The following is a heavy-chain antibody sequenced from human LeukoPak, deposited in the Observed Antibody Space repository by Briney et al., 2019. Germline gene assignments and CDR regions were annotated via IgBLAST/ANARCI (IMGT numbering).Heavy chain of an antibody. Sequence: PSETLSLTCTVSRGSVSSSTYYWSWVRQPPAKGLEWIASIYYTGSTYYNPSLKSRVTISLDMSKNEFFLTMTSVTAADTAVYFCTAEKNGSPHYWGQGTQVTVSS. V-gene: IGHV4-39*07. D-gene: IGHD2-8*01. CDR2: IYYTGST. CDR1: RGSVSSSTYY. CDR3: TAEKNGSPHY. J-gene: IGHJ4*02.